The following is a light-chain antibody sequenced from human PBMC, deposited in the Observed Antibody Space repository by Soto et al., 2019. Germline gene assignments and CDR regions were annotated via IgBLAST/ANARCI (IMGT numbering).Light chain of an antibody. V-gene: IGKV3-20*01. Sequence: EIVLTQSPGILSLSQGERATLSCRASQSFRGLLAWYQQKPGQAPRLLIYDAYNRATGIPDRFSASGSGTDFTLTISRLEPEDFAVYYCQQYGSSPSITFGQGTRLEI. CDR1: QSFRGL. CDR3: QQYGSSPSIT. CDR2: DAY. J-gene: IGKJ5*01.